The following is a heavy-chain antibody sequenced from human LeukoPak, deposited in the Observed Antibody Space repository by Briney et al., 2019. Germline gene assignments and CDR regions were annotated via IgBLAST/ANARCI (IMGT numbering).Heavy chain of an antibody. CDR3: ARDHGDYRNYYYYGMDV. CDR2: IWYDGSNK. V-gene: IGHV3-33*01. J-gene: IGHJ6*02. CDR1: GFTFSSYG. D-gene: IGHD4-17*01. Sequence: GGSLRLSCAASGFTFSSYGMHWVRQAPGKGLEWVAVIWYDGSNKYYADSVKGRFTISRDNSKNTLYLQMNSLRAEDTAVYYCARDHGDYRNYYYYGMDVWGRGTTVTVSS.